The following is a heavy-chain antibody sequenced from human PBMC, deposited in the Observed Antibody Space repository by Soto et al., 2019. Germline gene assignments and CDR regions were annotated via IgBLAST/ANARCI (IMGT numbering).Heavy chain of an antibody. V-gene: IGHV3-21*01. Sequence: EVHLVESGGGLVKPGGSLRRTCAGSGFSFSDYTMNWVRQAPGKGLEWVSSISRGSDYIFYADTVKGRFTISRDNARNSLYLQMSSLRAEDTAVYYCAKDSGCVNNACAYDPWGQGTLVSVSS. D-gene: IGHD1-20*01. CDR1: GFSFSDYT. CDR3: AKDSGCVNNACAYDP. CDR2: ISRGSDYI. J-gene: IGHJ5*02.